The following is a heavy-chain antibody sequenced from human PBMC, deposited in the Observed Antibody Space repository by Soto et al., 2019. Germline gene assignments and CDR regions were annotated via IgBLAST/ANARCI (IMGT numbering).Heavy chain of an antibody. CDR3: ARGGSRHAFDI. CDR1: GFTFSSYW. Sequence: PGGSLRLSCAASGFTFSSYWIHWVRQVSGKGLVWVSRVNNDGSDTTYADSVKGRFTVSRDNTKNTVYLQMTSLRVEDTAVYYCARGGSRHAFDIWGQGTMVTVSS. CDR2: VNNDGSDT. V-gene: IGHV3-74*01. J-gene: IGHJ3*02. D-gene: IGHD2-15*01.